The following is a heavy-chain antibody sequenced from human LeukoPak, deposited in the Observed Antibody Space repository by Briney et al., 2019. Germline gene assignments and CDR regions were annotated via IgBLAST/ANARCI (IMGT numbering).Heavy chain of an antibody. V-gene: IGHV3-30*02. Sequence: TGGSLRLSCAASGFTFSSYGMHWVRQAPGKGLEGVAFIRYDGSNKYYEDCVKGRFTISRDNSKNTLYLQMNSLRAEDTAVYYCAKDQVGATVGALGYWGQGTLVTVSS. D-gene: IGHD1-26*01. J-gene: IGHJ4*02. CDR3: AKDQVGATVGALGY. CDR2: IRYDGSNK. CDR1: GFTFSSYG.